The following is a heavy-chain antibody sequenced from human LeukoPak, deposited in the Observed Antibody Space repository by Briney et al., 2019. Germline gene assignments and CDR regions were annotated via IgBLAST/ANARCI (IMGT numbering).Heavy chain of an antibody. J-gene: IGHJ6*03. Sequence: GASVKVSCKASGYTFTSYGISWVRQAPGQGLEWMGWISAYNGNTNYAQKLQGRVTMTTDTSTSTAYMELRSLRSDDTAVYYCARGTTVTAFLYYYYYMDVWGKGTTVTVSS. CDR1: GYTFTSYG. CDR3: ARGTTVTAFLYYYYYMDV. D-gene: IGHD4-11*01. V-gene: IGHV1-18*01. CDR2: ISAYNGNT.